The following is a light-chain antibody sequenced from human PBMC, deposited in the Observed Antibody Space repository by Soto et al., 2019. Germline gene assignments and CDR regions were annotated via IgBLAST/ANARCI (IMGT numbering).Light chain of an antibody. Sequence: DIQMTQSPSSLSASVVDIVTITFLASQSISTYLSWYQQKPGKVPKLLIYGASSLQTGVPSRFSGSGSGTEFIFTISSLQPEDFATYYCQQYHSSPTWTFGQGTKVDI. CDR1: QSISTY. V-gene: IGKV1-39*01. CDR2: GAS. CDR3: QQYHSSPTWT. J-gene: IGKJ1*01.